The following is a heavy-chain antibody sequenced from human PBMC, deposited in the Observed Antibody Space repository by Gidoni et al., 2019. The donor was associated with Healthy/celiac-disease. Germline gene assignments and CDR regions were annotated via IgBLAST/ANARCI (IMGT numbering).Heavy chain of an antibody. V-gene: IGHV1-69*06. Sequence: QVQLVQSRAEVKTPGSSVKVSGKASGGTISSSAISWVRPAPGQGLEWMGGIIPIFGTANYAQKFQGRVTITADKSTSTAYMELSSLRSEDTAVYYCARESMSVVPATKTSYFDYWGQGTLVTVSS. D-gene: IGHD2-2*01. CDR2: IIPIFGTA. CDR3: ARESMSVVPATKTSYFDY. CDR1: GGTISSSA. J-gene: IGHJ4*02.